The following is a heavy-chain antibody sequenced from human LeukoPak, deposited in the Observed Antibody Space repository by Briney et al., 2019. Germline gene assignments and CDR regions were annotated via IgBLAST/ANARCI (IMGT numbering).Heavy chain of an antibody. J-gene: IGHJ4*02. CDR2: ISGSGGST. V-gene: IGHV3-23*01. CDR1: GFTFSSYA. D-gene: IGHD3-22*01. Sequence: GGSLRLSCAASGFTFSSYAMSWVRQAPGKGLEWVSAISGSGGSTYYVDSVKGRFTISRDNSKNTLYLQMNSLRAEDTAVYYCANLATTYYYDSSGRLLDYWGQGTLVTVSS. CDR3: ANLATTYYYDSSGRLLDY.